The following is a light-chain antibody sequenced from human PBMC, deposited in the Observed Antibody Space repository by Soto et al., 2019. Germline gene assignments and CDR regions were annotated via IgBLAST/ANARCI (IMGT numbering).Light chain of an antibody. CDR2: EAS. Sequence: DIQMNQSPSTLSASVGDRGTITCRARQSINSRLAWYQQKPGKAPKLLIYEASSFESGVPSRFSGSGSGTEFTLTITSLQPEDFASYYCQQYKSYAWTFGQGTKVEIK. V-gene: IGKV1-5*01. CDR1: QSINSR. J-gene: IGKJ1*01. CDR3: QQYKSYAWT.